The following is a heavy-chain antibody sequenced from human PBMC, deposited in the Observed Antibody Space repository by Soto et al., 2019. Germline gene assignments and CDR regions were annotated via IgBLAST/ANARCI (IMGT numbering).Heavy chain of an antibody. CDR2: IHVSGST. Sequence: TSETLSLTCTVSGGSVSSGIYQWTWIRQPPGNGLEWIGYIHVSGSTNDNPSLKGRVTMSIDTSKNQFSLKLGSVTAADTAVYYCARDGHGMDVWGQGTKVTVYS. CDR3: ARDGHGMDV. V-gene: IGHV4-61*01. CDR1: GGSVSSGIYQ. J-gene: IGHJ6*02.